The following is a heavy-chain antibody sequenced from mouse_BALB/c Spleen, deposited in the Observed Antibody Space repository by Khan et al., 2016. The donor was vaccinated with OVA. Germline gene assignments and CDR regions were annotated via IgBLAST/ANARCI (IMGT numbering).Heavy chain of an antibody. CDR3: AKDPPYYGLDY. V-gene: IGHV2-6-5*01. CDR2: IWAGGGK. J-gene: IGHJ4*01. CDR1: GFSLTDYA. Sequence: VQLQESGPGLVAPSQSLSITCTVSGFSLTDYAVSWIRQPPGKGLEWLGEIWAGGGKSNNSVLKSRLSSSKDNSKSQVFLKMNSLQTDDTAMYYCAKDPPYYGLDYWGQGTSVTVSS.